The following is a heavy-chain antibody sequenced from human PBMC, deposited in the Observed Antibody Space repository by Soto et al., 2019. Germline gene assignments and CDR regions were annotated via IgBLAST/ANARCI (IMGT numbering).Heavy chain of an antibody. Sequence: QVQLVQSGAEVKKPGASVKVSCKASGYSFPSYAMHWVRQAPGQRLEWMGWINAGNGDTRYSQKFQGRVTITRDTSASTAYMELNSLRSEDAAVYYCASTIAAAGLSPFEYWGQGTLVTVSS. CDR1: GYSFPSYA. CDR3: ASTIAAAGLSPFEY. D-gene: IGHD6-13*01. CDR2: INAGNGDT. J-gene: IGHJ4*02. V-gene: IGHV1-3*01.